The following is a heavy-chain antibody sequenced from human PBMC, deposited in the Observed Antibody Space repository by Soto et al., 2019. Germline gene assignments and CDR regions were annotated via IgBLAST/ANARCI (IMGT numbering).Heavy chain of an antibody. V-gene: IGHV1-2*02. CDR1: GYTFSYYY. D-gene: IGHD1-1*01. CDR3: AREMGVIGATGYAWFDP. CDR2: IYPSSGGT. J-gene: IGHJ5*02. Sequence: ASLPFSCPPSGYTFSYYYLHWVQEAPVQVLEWMGWIYPSSGGTIYTQRFQGRVTMTRDTSINTVYMELSRLTSDDTAVYYCAREMGVIGATGYAWFDPWGQGARVTVS.